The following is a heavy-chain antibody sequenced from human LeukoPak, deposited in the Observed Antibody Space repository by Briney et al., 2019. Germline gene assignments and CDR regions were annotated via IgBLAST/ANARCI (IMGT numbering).Heavy chain of an antibody. CDR2: FDPEDGET. D-gene: IGHD3-9*01. Sequence: VASVKVSCKVSGYTLTELSMHWVRQAPGKGPEWMGGFDPEDGETIYAQKFQGRVTMTEDTSTDTAYMELSSLRSGDTAVYYCARAGLYYDTLTGRTYGMDVWGQGTTVTVSS. J-gene: IGHJ6*02. CDR3: ARAGLYYDTLTGRTYGMDV. V-gene: IGHV1-24*01. CDR1: GYTLTELS.